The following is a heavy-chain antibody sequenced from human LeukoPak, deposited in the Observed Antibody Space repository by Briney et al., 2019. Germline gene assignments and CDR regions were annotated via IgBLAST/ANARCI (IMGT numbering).Heavy chain of an antibody. J-gene: IGHJ4*02. Sequence: SETLSLTCAVSGGSIRCSNWWSWVRQPPGKGLEWIGEIYHSGSTNYNPSLKSRVTISVDKSKNQFSLKLSSVTAADTAVYYCAREHDGSGSYYKTAAFDYWGQGTLVTVSS. CDR1: GGSIRCSNW. CDR2: IYHSGST. D-gene: IGHD3-10*01. CDR3: AREHDGSGSYYKTAAFDY. V-gene: IGHV4-4*02.